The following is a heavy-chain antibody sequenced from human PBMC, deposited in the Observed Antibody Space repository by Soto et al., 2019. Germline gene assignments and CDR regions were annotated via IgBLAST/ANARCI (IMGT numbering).Heavy chain of an antibody. CDR1: GFTFSDYY. D-gene: IGHD2-2*01. CDR3: AREYCSSTSCYYYYGMDV. Sequence: PWGSLRRSCAASGFTFSDYYMSWIRQAPGKGLEWVSYISSSCSTIYYADSVKGRFTISRDNAKNSLYLQMNSLRAEDTAVYYCAREYCSSTSCYYYYGMDVWGQGTTVTVSS. J-gene: IGHJ6*02. V-gene: IGHV3-11*01. CDR2: ISSSCSTI.